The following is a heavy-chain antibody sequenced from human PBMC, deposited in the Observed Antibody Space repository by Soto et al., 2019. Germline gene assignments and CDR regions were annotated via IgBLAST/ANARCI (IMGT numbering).Heavy chain of an antibody. J-gene: IGHJ4*02. CDR2: IWYDGSNK. D-gene: IGHD3-16*01. CDR1: GFTFSSYG. V-gene: IGHV3-33*01. CDR3: ARDQFAYDYIWGSSN. Sequence: GGSLRLSCAASGFTFSSYGMHWVRQAPGKGLEWVAVIWYDGSNKYYADSVKGRFTISRDNSKNTLYLQMNSLRAEDTAVYYCARDQFAYDYIWGSSNWGQGTLVTVSS.